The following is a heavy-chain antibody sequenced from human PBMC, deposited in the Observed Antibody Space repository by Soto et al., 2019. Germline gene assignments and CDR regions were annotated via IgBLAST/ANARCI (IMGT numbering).Heavy chain of an antibody. CDR1: GGSISSSSYY. CDR2: IYYSGST. V-gene: IGHV4-39*01. CDR3: ARPIGWAYGDNWFDP. D-gene: IGHD4-17*01. J-gene: IGHJ5*02. Sequence: QLLESGPGLVKPSETLSLTCTVSGGSISSSSYYWGWIRQPPGKGLEWIGSIYYSGSTYYNPSLKSRVTISVDTSKNQFSLKLSSVTAADTAVYYCARPIGWAYGDNWFDPWGQGTLVTVSS.